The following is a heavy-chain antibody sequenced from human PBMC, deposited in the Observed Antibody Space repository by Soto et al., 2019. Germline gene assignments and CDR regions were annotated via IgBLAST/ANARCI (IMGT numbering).Heavy chain of an antibody. V-gene: IGHV3-33*01. J-gene: IGHJ6*02. CDR1: GFTFSSYG. D-gene: IGHD6-6*01. CDR3: ARDRISIAALPSFFYYYYGMDV. Sequence: QVQLVESGGGVVQPGRSLRLSCAASGFTFSSYGMHWVRQAPGKGLEWVAVIWYDGSNKYYADSVKGRFTISRDNSKNTLYLQMNSLRAEDTAVYYCARDRISIAALPSFFYYYYGMDVWGQGTTVTVSS. CDR2: IWYDGSNK.